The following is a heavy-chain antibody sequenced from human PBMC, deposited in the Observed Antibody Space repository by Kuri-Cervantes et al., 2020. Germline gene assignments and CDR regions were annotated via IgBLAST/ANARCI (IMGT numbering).Heavy chain of an antibody. CDR1: DSSITSPYY. Sequence: SQTLSLTCAISDSSITSPYYWAWIRQPPGKGLEWIGETNHSGSTNYNPSLKSRVTISVDTSKNQFSLKLSSVSAADTAVYYCARVGYGEGAGLWGPGTLVTVSS. D-gene: IGHD2-8*02. CDR3: ARVGYGEGAGL. J-gene: IGHJ2*01. V-gene: IGHV4-38-2*01. CDR2: TNHSGST.